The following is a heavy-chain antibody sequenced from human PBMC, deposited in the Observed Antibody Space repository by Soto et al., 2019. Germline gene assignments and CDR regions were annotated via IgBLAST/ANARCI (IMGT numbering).Heavy chain of an antibody. CDR3: ARESEDLTSNFDY. V-gene: IGHV3-21*06. CDR1: GFTFTRYS. J-gene: IGHJ4*02. Sequence: EVQLVESGGGLVKPGGSLRLSCAASGFTFTRYSMNWVRQAPGKGLEWVSSISSTTNYIYYRDSMKGRFTISRDNAKNALYLEMTSLRAEDTAVYYCARESEDLTSNFDYWGQGTLVTVSS. CDR2: ISSTTNYI.